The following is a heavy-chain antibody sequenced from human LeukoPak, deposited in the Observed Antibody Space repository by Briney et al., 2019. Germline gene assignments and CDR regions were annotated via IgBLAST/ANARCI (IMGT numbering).Heavy chain of an antibody. CDR3: VRGMGGGVSNFDY. J-gene: IGHJ4*02. V-gene: IGHV3-11*04. D-gene: IGHD3-16*01. CDR2: ISFSGSTI. CDR1: GFTVSDYY. Sequence: TGGSLRLSCAASGFTVSDYYMAWIRQAPGKGLDWASYISFSGSTIYYADSVKGRFIISRDTAKNSLYLQMNSLRAEDTAVYYCVRGMGGGVSNFDYWGQGTLVTVSS.